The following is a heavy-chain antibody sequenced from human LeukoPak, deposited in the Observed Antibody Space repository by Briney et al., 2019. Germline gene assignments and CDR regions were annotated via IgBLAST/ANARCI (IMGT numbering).Heavy chain of an antibody. CDR2: ISYVGSHK. Sequence: GGSLRLSCAASGFTLSSYSIHGVRQAPDKGLEWVAGISYVGSHKYYAYSVKGGLTISKDNSKTTLYLQMNSLKIEDTAIYYGASEAPRAFDIWGQGTMVTVSS. CDR1: GFTLSSYS. CDR3: ASEAPRAFDI. V-gene: IGHV3-30-3*01. J-gene: IGHJ3*02.